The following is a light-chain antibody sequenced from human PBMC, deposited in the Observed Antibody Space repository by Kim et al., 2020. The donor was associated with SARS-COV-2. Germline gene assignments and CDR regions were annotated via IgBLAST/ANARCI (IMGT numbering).Light chain of an antibody. CDR1: NIGSKS. V-gene: IGLV3-21*04. CDR2: YDS. J-gene: IGLJ3*02. Sequence: APGKTARITSGGKNIGSKSVHWYQQKPGLAPVLGIYYDSDRPSGIPERFSGSNSGNTATLTISRVEAGDEADYYCQVWDSSSDHRVFGGGTQLTVL. CDR3: QVWDSSSDHRV.